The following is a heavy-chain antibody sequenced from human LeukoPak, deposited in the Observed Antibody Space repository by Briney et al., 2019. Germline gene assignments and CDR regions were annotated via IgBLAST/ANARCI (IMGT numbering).Heavy chain of an antibody. CDR2: ISSSASTI. CDR1: GFTFSSYE. V-gene: IGHV3-48*03. Sequence: GGSLRLSCAASGFTFSSYEMNWVRQTPGKGLEWVSYISSSASTIYYADSVKGRFTISRDNAKDSLYLQMNSLRAEDTAVYYCARASSGDSRTFDPWGQGTLVTVSS. D-gene: IGHD3-22*01. CDR3: ARASSGDSRTFDP. J-gene: IGHJ5*02.